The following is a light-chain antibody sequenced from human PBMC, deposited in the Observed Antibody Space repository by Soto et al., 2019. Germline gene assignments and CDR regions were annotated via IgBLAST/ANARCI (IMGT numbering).Light chain of an antibody. Sequence: DIQMTQSPSTMSASVGDRVTITCRASQSIDSWLAWYQQKPGKAPKFLMYKASNLESGVPLRFRGSGSETEFTLTISSLQPDDFAIYYCQHYKSYPWTFGQGTKVELK. J-gene: IGKJ1*01. CDR3: QHYKSYPWT. CDR1: QSIDSW. V-gene: IGKV1-5*03. CDR2: KAS.